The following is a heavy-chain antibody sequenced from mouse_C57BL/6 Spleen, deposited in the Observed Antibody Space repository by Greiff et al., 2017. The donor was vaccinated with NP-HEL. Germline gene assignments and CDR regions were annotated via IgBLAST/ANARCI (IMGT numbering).Heavy chain of an antibody. CDR1: GYAFSSYW. CDR2: IYPGDGDT. Sequence: VQLQQSGAELVKPGASVKISCKASGYAFSSYWMNWVKQRPGKGLEWIGQIYPGDGDTNYNGKFKGKATLTADKSSSTAYMQLSSLTSEDSAVYFCARWTTVEPFDYWGQGTTLTVSS. V-gene: IGHV1-80*01. J-gene: IGHJ2*01. CDR3: ARWTTVEPFDY. D-gene: IGHD1-1*01.